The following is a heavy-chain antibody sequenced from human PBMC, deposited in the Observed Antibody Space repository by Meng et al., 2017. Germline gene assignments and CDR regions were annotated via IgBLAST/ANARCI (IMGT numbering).Heavy chain of an antibody. CDR1: GFTFSSSA. CDR2: ISYDGSNK. J-gene: IGHJ4*02. D-gene: IGHD6-19*01. V-gene: IGHV3-30*04. Sequence: GESLKISCAASGFTFSSSAMHWVRQAPGKGLEWVAVISYDGSNKYYADSVKGRFTISRDNSKNTLYLQMNSLRAEDTAVYYCARDAAVLSGVQWLVQGGFTDYWGQGTLVTVSS. CDR3: ARDAAVLSGVQWLVQGGFTDY.